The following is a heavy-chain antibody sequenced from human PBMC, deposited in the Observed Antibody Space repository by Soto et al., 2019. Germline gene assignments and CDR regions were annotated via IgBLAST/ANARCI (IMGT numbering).Heavy chain of an antibody. J-gene: IGHJ5*02. V-gene: IGHV4-31*03. Sequence: SETLSLTCTVSGGSISSGGYYWSWIRQHPGKGLEWIGYIYYSGSTYYNPSLKSRVTISVDTSKNQFSLKLSSVTAADTAVYYCARVKYYDFIQEPWGQGTLVTVSS. D-gene: IGHD3-3*01. CDR3: ARVKYYDFIQEP. CDR2: IYYSGST. CDR1: GGSISSGGYY.